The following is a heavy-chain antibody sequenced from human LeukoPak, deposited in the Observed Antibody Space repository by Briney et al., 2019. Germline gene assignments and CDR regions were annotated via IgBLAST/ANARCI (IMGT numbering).Heavy chain of an antibody. D-gene: IGHD1-26*01. J-gene: IGHJ2*01. CDR1: GFTFSTYS. Sequence: GGSLRLSCAASGFTFSTYSMNWVRQAPGKGLEWVSSISGRSDYIYYADSVKGRFTISRDNAKNSLYLQMNSLRAEDTAVYYSARLNDPLGAIAYWYFDLWGGGTLVTVSS. CDR2: ISGRSDYI. CDR3: ARLNDPLGAIAYWYFDL. V-gene: IGHV3-21*01.